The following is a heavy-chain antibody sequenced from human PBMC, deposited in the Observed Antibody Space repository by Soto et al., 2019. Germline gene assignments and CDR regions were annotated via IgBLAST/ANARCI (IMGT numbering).Heavy chain of an antibody. CDR2: ISSSGSTI. J-gene: IGHJ4*02. CDR3: AGQDIVVVPAARFDY. CDR1: GFTFSDYY. V-gene: IGHV3-11*01. D-gene: IGHD2-2*01. Sequence: GSLRLSCAASGFTFSDYYMSWIRQAPGKGLEWVSYISSSGSTIYYADSVKGRFTISRDNAKNSLYLQMNSLRAEDTAVYYCAGQDIVVVPAARFDYWGQGTLVTVSS.